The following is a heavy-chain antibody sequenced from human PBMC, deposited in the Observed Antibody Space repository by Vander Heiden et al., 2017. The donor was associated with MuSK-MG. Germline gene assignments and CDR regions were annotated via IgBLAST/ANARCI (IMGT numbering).Heavy chain of an antibody. V-gene: IGHV3-66*01. J-gene: IGHJ3*02. CDR3: ASLHSGSSHTSFDI. CDR2: IYATGNT. Sequence: EVQLVESGGGLVQPGGSLRLSCAASGITVSSNYIGWVRQPPGKGLEWVSVIYATGNTYYADSVKGRFAISRDNFQNTLYLQMNSLRAEDTAVYYCASLHSGSSHTSFDIWGQGTLVTVSS. D-gene: IGHD1-26*01. CDR1: GITVSSNY.